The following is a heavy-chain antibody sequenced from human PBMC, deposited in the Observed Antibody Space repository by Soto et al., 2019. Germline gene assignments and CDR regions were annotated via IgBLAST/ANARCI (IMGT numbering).Heavy chain of an antibody. Sequence: SETLSLTCTVSGGSISSYYWSWIRQPPGKGLEWFGYIYYSGSTNYNPSLKSRVTLSVDTSKNQFSLKLSSVTAADTAVYYCARTDIVVVPAAITWFDPWGQGTLVTVSS. CDR1: GGSISSYY. J-gene: IGHJ5*02. D-gene: IGHD2-2*01. CDR3: ARTDIVVVPAAITWFDP. V-gene: IGHV4-59*08. CDR2: IYYSGST.